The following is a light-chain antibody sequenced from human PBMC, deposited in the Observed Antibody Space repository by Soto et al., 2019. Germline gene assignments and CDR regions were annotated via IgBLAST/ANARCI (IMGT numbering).Light chain of an antibody. J-gene: IGLJ2*01. Sequence: QSVLTQPPSASGTPGQRVTISCSGSSSNIGVNYVYWYQQLPGTAPKLLIYTNNQRPSGVPDRFSGSKSGTSASLAIGGLRSENEADYHCATWDDSLSGVVFGGGTKLTVL. CDR1: SSNIGVNY. V-gene: IGLV1-47*01. CDR2: TNN. CDR3: ATWDDSLSGVV.